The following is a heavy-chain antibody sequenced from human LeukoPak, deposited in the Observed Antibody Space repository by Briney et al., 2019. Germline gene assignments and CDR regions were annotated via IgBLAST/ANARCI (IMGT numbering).Heavy chain of an antibody. CDR1: GFTFNTYW. V-gene: IGHV3-74*01. D-gene: IGHD6-19*01. J-gene: IGHJ6*02. CDR3: ARGLRHDYGSDV. Sequence: PGGSLRLSCAASGFTFNTYWMHWVRHALGKGLVWVSRIYDDVSRPAYADSAKGRFTISRDNTQNTGYLQMNRLRAEDTGMYYCARGLRHDYGSDVWGQGTTVTVSS. CDR2: IYDDVSRP.